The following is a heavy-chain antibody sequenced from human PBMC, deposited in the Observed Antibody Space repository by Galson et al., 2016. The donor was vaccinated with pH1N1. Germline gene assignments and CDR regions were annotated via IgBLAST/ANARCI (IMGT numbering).Heavy chain of an antibody. CDR1: GFTFSTYE. CDR2: ISSSGSAL. CDR3: ARDTSGHATRPYCAFDI. D-gene: IGHD2-8*02. J-gene: IGHJ3*02. V-gene: IGHV3-48*03. Sequence: SLRLSCAASGFTFSTYEMSWARQAPGKGLEWVAFISSSGSALYYADSVEGRFTIARENARNSLYIQMNSLRAEDTAVYYCARDTSGHATRPYCAFDIWGQGTMVTVSS.